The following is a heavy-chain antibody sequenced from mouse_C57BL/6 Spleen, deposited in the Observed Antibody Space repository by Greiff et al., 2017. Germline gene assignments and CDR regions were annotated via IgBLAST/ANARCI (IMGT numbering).Heavy chain of an antibody. D-gene: IGHD3-3*01. J-gene: IGHJ1*03. V-gene: IGHV5-12*01. CDR3: ARHRGKSSGYFDV. Sequence: DVMLVESGGGLVQPGGSLKLSCAASGFTFSDYYMYWVRQTPEKRLEWVAYISNGGGSTYYPDTVKGRFTISRDNAKNTLYLQMSRLKSEDTAMYYCARHRGKSSGYFDVWGTGTTVTVSS. CDR1: GFTFSDYY. CDR2: ISNGGGST.